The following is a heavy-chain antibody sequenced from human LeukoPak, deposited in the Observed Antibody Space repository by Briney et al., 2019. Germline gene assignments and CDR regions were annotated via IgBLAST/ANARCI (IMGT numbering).Heavy chain of an antibody. CDR2: IYSGGST. Sequence: GGSLRLSCAASVFTVSSNYMSWVRQAPGKGLEFVSVIYSGGSTYYADSVKGRVTISRDNSKNTLYLQMNSLRAEDTAVYYCARDWEDSPAMDVWGKGTTVTVSS. CDR3: ARDWEDSPAMDV. D-gene: IGHD1-26*01. V-gene: IGHV3-53*01. CDR1: VFTVSSNY. J-gene: IGHJ6*04.